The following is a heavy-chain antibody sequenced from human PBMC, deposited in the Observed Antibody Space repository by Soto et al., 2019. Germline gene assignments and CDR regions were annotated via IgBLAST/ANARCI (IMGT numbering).Heavy chain of an antibody. CDR1: GGSISSYY. CDR3: AIGDSSSWYNWFDP. J-gene: IGHJ5*02. V-gene: IGHV4-59*01. D-gene: IGHD6-13*01. Sequence: PSETLSLTCTVSGGSISSYYWSWIRQPPGKGLEWIGYIYYSGSTNYNPSLKSRVTISVDTSKNQFSLKLSSVTAADTAVYYCAIGDSSSWYNWFDPWGQGTLVTVSS. CDR2: IYYSGST.